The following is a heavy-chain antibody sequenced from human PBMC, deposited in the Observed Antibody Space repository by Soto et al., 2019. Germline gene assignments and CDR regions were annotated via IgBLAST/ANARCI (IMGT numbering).Heavy chain of an antibody. V-gene: IGHV3-49*03. CDR1: GFTFGDYA. D-gene: IGHD4-4*01. CDR2: IRSKAYGGTT. CDR3: TRDGAMTTVTTKHYYYYGMDV. J-gene: IGHJ6*02. Sequence: PGGSLRLSCTASGFTFGDYAMSWFRQAPGKGLEWVGFIRSKAYGGTTEYAASVKGKFTISRDDSKSIAYLQMNSLKTEDTAVYYCTRDGAMTTVTTKHYYYYGMDVWGQGTTVTVS.